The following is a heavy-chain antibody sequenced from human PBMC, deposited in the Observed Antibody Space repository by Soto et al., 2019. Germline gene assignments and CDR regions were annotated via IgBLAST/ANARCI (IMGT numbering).Heavy chain of an antibody. J-gene: IGHJ6*02. V-gene: IGHV1-69*13. Sequence: SVKVSCKASGGTFSSYAISWVRQAPGQGLEWMGGIIPIFGTANYAQKFQGRVTITADESTSTAYMELSSLRSEDTAVYYCARVGGFEFSGEDGPDYYYYGMDVWGQGTTVTVSS. CDR1: GGTFSSYA. D-gene: IGHD3-10*01. CDR2: IIPIFGTA. CDR3: ARVGGFEFSGEDGPDYYYYGMDV.